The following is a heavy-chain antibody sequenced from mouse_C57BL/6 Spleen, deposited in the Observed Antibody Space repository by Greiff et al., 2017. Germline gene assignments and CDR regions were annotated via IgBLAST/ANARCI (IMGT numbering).Heavy chain of an antibody. J-gene: IGHJ2*01. CDR1: GYTFTDYN. Sequence: EVQLQQSGPELVKPGASVKMSCKASGYTFTDYNMHWVKQSHGKSLEWIGYINPNNGGTSYNQKFKGKATLTVNKSSSTAYMELRSLTSEDSAVYYCARITGGVHYFDYWGQGTTLTVSS. CDR3: ARITGGVHYFDY. V-gene: IGHV1-22*01. D-gene: IGHD1-3*01. CDR2: INPNNGGT.